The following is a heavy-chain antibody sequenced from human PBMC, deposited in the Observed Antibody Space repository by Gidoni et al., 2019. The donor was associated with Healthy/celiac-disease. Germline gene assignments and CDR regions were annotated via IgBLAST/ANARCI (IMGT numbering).Heavy chain of an antibody. Sequence: QVQLVQSGAEVKKPGSSVQVSCKASVGTFSSYAISWVRQAPGQGLEWMGGIITIFGTANYAQKFQGRVTITADESTSTAYMELSSLRSEDTAVYYCARGQWLVLGVYYYYGMDVWGQGTTVTVSS. CDR3: ARGQWLVLGVYYYYGMDV. J-gene: IGHJ6*02. D-gene: IGHD6-19*01. CDR1: VGTFSSYA. V-gene: IGHV1-69*01. CDR2: IITIFGTA.